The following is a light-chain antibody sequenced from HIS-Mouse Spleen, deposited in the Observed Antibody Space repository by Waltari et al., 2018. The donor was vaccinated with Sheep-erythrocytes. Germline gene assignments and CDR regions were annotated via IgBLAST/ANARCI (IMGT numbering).Light chain of an antibody. V-gene: IGKV1-8*01. J-gene: IGKJ2*01. CDR3: QQYYSYPYT. CDR1: QGISSY. Sequence: AIRMTQSPSSLSASTGDRVTITCRASQGISSYLAWYQQKPGKAPKLLIYASSTLQSGVPSRFSGSGSVTDFTLTISCLQSEDFATDYCQQYYSYPYTFGQGTKLEIK. CDR2: ASS.